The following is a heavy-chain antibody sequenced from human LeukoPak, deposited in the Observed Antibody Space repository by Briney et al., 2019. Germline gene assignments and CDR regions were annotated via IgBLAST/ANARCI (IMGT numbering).Heavy chain of an antibody. V-gene: IGHV3-11*01. Sequence: PGGSLRLSCAASGFTFTDHYMSWIRQAPGKGLEWLSYISNSGTTIHYTDSVKGRFTISRDNAKSSLYLQMNRLRAEDTAVYYCARGAGPLFDPWGQGTLVTVSS. CDR2: ISNSGTTI. J-gene: IGHJ5*02. CDR1: GFTFTDHY. CDR3: ARGAGPLFDP.